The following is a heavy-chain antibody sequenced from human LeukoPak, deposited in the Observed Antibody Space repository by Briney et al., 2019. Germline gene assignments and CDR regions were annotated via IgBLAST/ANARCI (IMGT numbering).Heavy chain of an antibody. CDR2: ISEDGINQ. CDR1: GFTFSNYG. Sequence: PGGSLRLSCAASGFTFSNYGLHCVRQAPGKGLEWVAGISEDGINQYYADSVKGRFTISRDNSNNTLVLQMNSLRPEDTAVYYCARDRETTASGTFDYWGQGALVIVSS. V-gene: IGHV3-30*03. J-gene: IGHJ4*02. CDR3: ARDRETTASGTFDY. D-gene: IGHD1-14*01.